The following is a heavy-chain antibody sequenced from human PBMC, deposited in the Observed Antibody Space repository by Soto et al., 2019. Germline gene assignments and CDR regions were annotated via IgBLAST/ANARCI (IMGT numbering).Heavy chain of an antibody. Sequence: TSETLSLTCAVYGGSFSGYYWSWIRQPPGKGLEWIGEINHSGSTNYNPSLKSRVTISVDTSKNQFSLKLSSVTAADTAVYYCARGRSEHREDAFDIWGQGTMVTVSS. CDR1: GGSFSGYY. J-gene: IGHJ3*02. V-gene: IGHV4-34*01. D-gene: IGHD1-26*01. CDR3: ARGRSEHREDAFDI. CDR2: INHSGST.